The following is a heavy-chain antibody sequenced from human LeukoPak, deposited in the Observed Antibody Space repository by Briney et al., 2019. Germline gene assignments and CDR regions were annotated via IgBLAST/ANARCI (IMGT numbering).Heavy chain of an antibody. J-gene: IGHJ4*02. V-gene: IGHV3-48*03. Sequence: GGSLRLSCAASGFTFSSYEMNWVSQAPGKGLEWVSYISSTGSSIYYADSVKGRFTISRDNAKNSLYLQMNSLRAEDTAVYYCARRPPFLYWGQGTLVTVSS. CDR2: ISSTGSSI. CDR1: GFTFSSYE. CDR3: ARRPPFLY. D-gene: IGHD3-3*01.